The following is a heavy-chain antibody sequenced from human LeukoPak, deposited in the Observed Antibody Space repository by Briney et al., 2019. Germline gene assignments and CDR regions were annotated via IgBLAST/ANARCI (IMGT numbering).Heavy chain of an antibody. V-gene: IGHV3-23*01. D-gene: IGHD2-21*02. Sequence: RGSLRLSCAASGFTFSSYAMSWVRQAPGKGLEWVSAISGSGGSTYYADSVKGRFTISRDNSKNTLYLQMNSLRAEDTAVYYCAKSYCGGDCYRPWGAFDIWGQGTMVTVSS. CDR1: GFTFSSYA. CDR3: AKSYCGGDCYRPWGAFDI. J-gene: IGHJ3*02. CDR2: ISGSGGST.